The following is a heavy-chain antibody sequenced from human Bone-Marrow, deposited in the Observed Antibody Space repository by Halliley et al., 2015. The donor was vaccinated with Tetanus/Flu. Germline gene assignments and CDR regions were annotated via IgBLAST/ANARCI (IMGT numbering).Heavy chain of an antibody. Sequence: WMGWISALNGNTHYAQKLQGRVTMTTDTSTSTAYMERSSLTSDDTGVYCCARDRSGYKYGSHWGQGTLVTVSS. D-gene: IGHD5-18*01. CDR3: ARDRSGYKYGSH. CDR2: ISALNGNT. J-gene: IGHJ4*02. V-gene: IGHV1-18*01.